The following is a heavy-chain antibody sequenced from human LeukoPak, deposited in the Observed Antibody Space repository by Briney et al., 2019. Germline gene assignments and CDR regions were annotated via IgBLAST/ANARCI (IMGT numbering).Heavy chain of an antibody. CDR1: GGSISGYY. V-gene: IGHV4-59*01. Sequence: SETLSLTCTVSGGSISGYYWTWIRQPPGKGLEWIGYIYYGGSTNYHPSLMSRVTLSVDTSKKQFSLKLSSVTAADTAVYYCARGLLVGNTGYYFDYWGQGTLVTVSS. CDR2: IYYGGST. CDR3: ARGLLVGNTGYYFDY. J-gene: IGHJ4*02. D-gene: IGHD1-26*01.